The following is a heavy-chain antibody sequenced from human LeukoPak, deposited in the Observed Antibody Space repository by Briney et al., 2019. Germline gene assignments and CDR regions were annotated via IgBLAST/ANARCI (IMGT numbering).Heavy chain of an antibody. CDR3: ARDVMGYCSSTSCYAIYAFDI. CDR1: GFTFSSXX. Sequence: GSPRLSCAASGFTFSSXXXXXXXQAPGKGLEXXXSXXXXXXYIYYADSVKGGFTIXRDHAKNSLYLQMNSLRAEDTAVYYCARDVMGYCSSTSCYAIYAFDIWGQGTMVTVSS. D-gene: IGHD2-2*01. V-gene: IGHV3-21*01. J-gene: IGHJ3*02. CDR2: XXXXXXYI.